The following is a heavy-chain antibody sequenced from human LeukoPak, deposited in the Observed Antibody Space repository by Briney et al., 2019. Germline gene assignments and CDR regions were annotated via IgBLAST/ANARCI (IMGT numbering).Heavy chain of an antibody. D-gene: IGHD1-14*01. J-gene: IGHJ4*02. V-gene: IGHV3-30*04. Sequence: GGSLRLSCAASGFTFSNYAMHWVRHAPGKRLQWVSVISSDGLNKYYADSAKGRFTISRDNSVSTVYPQMNSLRPEDTAVYYCARGRSSPNRKYWGQGTLVTVSS. CDR2: ISSDGLNK. CDR1: GFTFSNYA. CDR3: ARGRSSPNRKY.